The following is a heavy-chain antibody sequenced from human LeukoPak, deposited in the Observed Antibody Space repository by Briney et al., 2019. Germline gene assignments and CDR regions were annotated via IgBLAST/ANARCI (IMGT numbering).Heavy chain of an antibody. CDR1: GGSFSGYD. D-gene: IGHD6-13*01. CDR3: ESGYSIAAAGPSYNWFDP. J-gene: IGHJ5*02. CDR2: INHSIMA. V-gene: IGHV4-34*01. Sequence: SQTLSLTCAVYGGSFSGYDCSWSRQPPGKGLESIGEINHSIMASENPSLKTRITISVDTSKNQCSRNLSSVTAAATAVYYCESGYSIAAAGPSYNWFDPWRQGTLVTVSS.